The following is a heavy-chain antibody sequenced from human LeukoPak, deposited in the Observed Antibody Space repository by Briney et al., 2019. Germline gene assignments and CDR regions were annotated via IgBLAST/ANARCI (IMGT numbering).Heavy chain of an antibody. J-gene: IGHJ6*03. CDR1: GGSIRSYY. D-gene: IGHD1-26*01. V-gene: IGHV4-4*07. Sequence: SETLSLTCTVSGGSIRSYYCSWIRQFAGKGLEWIGHSYISGSTSYNPSLKSRVTMSVDTSKSQFSLKLNSVTAADTAVYYCARGAGYSREVNYYYYMDVWGKGTTVTVSS. CDR3: ARGAGYSREVNYYYYMDV. CDR2: SYISGST.